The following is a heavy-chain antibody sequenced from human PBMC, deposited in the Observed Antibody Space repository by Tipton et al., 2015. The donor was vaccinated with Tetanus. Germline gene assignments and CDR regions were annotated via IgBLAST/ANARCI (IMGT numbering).Heavy chain of an antibody. J-gene: IGHJ4*02. CDR3: ARDSLGVVTAIVDY. CDR1: GFTFSSYA. D-gene: IGHD2-21*02. V-gene: IGHV3-30-3*01. CDR2: ISYDGSNK. Sequence: SLRLSCAASGFTFSSYAMHWVRQAPGKGLEWVAVISYDGSNKYYADSVKGRFTISRDNSKNTLYLQMNGLRAEDTAVYYCARDSLGVVTAIVDYWGQGTLVTVSS.